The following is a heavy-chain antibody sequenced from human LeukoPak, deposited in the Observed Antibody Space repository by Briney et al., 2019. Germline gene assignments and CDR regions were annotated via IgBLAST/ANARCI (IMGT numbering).Heavy chain of an antibody. J-gene: IGHJ5*02. Sequence: GGSLRLSCAASGFTFSDYYMSWIRQAPGKGLEWVSYISSSSSYTNYADSVKGRFTISRDNAKNSLYLQMNSLRAEDTAVYYCARVGVATPRNNWFDPWGQGTLVTVSS. D-gene: IGHD1-26*01. V-gene: IGHV3-11*06. CDR2: ISSSSSYT. CDR1: GFTFSDYY. CDR3: ARVGVATPRNNWFDP.